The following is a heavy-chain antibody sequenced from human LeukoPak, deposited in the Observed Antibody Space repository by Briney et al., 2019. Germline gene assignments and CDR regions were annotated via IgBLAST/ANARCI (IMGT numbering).Heavy chain of an antibody. V-gene: IGHV1-69*13. D-gene: IGHD4-11*01. CDR3: ARTGSNYRGFYGMDV. CDR1: GGTFSSYA. Sequence: SVKVSCKASGGTFSSYAISWVRQAPGQGLEWMGGIIPIFGTANYAQKFQGRVTITADESTSTAYMELSSLRSEDTAVYYCARTGSNYRGFYGMDVWGQGTTVTVSS. CDR2: IIPIFGTA. J-gene: IGHJ6*02.